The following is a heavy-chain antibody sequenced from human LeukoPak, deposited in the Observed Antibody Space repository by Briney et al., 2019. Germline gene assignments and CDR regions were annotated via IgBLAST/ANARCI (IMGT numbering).Heavy chain of an antibody. Sequence: ASVKVSCKASGYTFTSYYMHWVRQAPGQGLEWMGIINPSGGSTSYAQKFQGRVTMTRDTSTSTVYMELSSLRSEDTAVYYCASTDCSSTSCHDPPIYWGQGTLVTVSS. D-gene: IGHD2-2*01. CDR3: ASTDCSSTSCHDPPIY. CDR1: GYTFTSYY. V-gene: IGHV1-46*01. CDR2: INPSGGST. J-gene: IGHJ4*02.